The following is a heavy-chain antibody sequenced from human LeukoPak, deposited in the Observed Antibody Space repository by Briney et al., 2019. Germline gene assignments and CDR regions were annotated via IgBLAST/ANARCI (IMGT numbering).Heavy chain of an antibody. Sequence: GGSLRLSCAAPGFTFRSYWMHWVRQAPGKGLVWVSRINSDGSSTSYADSVKGRFTISRDNAKHTLYLQMNGLRAEDTAVYYCARVGRDYGSGNYDSFDIWGQGTMVTVSS. V-gene: IGHV3-74*01. CDR1: GFTFRSYW. CDR3: ARVGRDYGSGNYDSFDI. D-gene: IGHD3-10*01. J-gene: IGHJ3*02. CDR2: INSDGSST.